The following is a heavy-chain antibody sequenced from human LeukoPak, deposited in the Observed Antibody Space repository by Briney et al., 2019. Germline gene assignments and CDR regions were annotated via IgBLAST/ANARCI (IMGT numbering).Heavy chain of an antibody. Sequence: GGSLRLSCAASGFTFSDYYMSWIRQAPGKGLEWVSYISSSGSTIYYADSVKGRFTISRDNAMNSLYLQMNSLGAEDTAVYYCARSSYDYVWGSYGQGDADCWGQGTLVTVSS. V-gene: IGHV3-11*04. CDR2: ISSSGSTI. CDR1: GFTFSDYY. D-gene: IGHD3-16*01. J-gene: IGHJ4*02. CDR3: ARSSYDYVWGSYGQGDADC.